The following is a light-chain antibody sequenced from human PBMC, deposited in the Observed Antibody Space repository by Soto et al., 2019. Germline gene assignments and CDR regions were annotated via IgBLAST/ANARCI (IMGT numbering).Light chain of an antibody. CDR2: TTS. V-gene: IGKV3-20*01. J-gene: IGKJ3*01. CDR1: QSVTSSC. CDR3: QQCGGSPLFS. Sequence: EIVLTQSPGTLSLSPGERATLSCTASQSVTSSCLACYQRKPGQAPRLLIHTTSIRATDIPDRFSGSGSETDFTLTISRLEPEDSAVYYCQQCGGSPLFSFGPGTRVDI.